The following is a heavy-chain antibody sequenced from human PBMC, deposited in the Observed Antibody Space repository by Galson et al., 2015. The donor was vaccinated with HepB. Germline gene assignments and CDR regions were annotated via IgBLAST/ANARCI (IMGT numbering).Heavy chain of an antibody. CDR1: GFTFSDSY. CDR2: ISSSGSTI. CDR3: ATALTASYSSSWKRG. Sequence: SLRLSCAASGFTFSDSYMSWIRQAPGKGLEWVSYISSSGSTIYYADSVKGRFTISRDNAKNSLYLQMNSLRAEDTAVYYCATALTASYSSSWKRGWGQGTLVTVSS. J-gene: IGHJ4*02. V-gene: IGHV3-11*01. D-gene: IGHD6-13*01.